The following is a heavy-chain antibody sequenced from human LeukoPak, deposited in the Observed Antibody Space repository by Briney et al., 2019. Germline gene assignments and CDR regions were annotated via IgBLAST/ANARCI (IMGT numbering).Heavy chain of an antibody. CDR2: IYYSGST. D-gene: IGHD6-19*01. Sequence: SETLSLTRTVSGGSISRYYWSWIRQPPGKGLEGIGYIYYSGSTNYNPSLKSRVTISVDTSKNQFSLKLSSVTAADTAVYYCAREHGYSSGWFDYWGQGTLVTVSS. CDR1: GGSISRYY. J-gene: IGHJ4*02. CDR3: AREHGYSSGWFDY. V-gene: IGHV4-59*01.